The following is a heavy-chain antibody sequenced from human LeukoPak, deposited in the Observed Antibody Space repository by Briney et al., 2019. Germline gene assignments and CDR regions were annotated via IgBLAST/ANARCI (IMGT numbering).Heavy chain of an antibody. D-gene: IGHD6-13*01. Sequence: GGSLRLSCAASGFTVSSNYMSWVRQAPGKGLEWVSVIYSGGSTYYADSVKGRFIISRDNSKNTLYLQMNSLRAEDTAVYYCVKCKQQLSPFDYWGQGTLVTVSS. CDR3: VKCKQQLSPFDY. CDR2: IYSGGST. J-gene: IGHJ4*02. CDR1: GFTVSSNY. V-gene: IGHV3-66*01.